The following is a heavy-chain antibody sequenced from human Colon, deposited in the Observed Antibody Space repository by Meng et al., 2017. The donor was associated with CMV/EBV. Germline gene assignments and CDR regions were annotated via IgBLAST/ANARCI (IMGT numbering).Heavy chain of an antibody. CDR1: GYMFTRYT. J-gene: IGHJ1*01. Sequence: QVQLVQSASEVKKPGASVKISCKASGYMFTRYTINWVRQAPGQWLEWMGYINPKTANPTYVQGFTGRFVFSLDTSVSTAYLQISSLEAEDTAVYYCATGSVAADGKGYWGQGTLVTVSS. D-gene: IGHD6-13*01. V-gene: IGHV7-4-1*02. CDR3: ATGSVAADGKGY. CDR2: INPKTANP.